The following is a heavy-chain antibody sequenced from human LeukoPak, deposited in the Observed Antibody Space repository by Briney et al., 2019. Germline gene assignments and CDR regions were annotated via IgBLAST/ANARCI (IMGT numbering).Heavy chain of an antibody. CDR2: IYYSGST. V-gene: IGHV4-59*08. CDR1: GGSISGYY. Sequence: SETLSLTCTVSGGSISGYYWSWIRQPPGKGLAWIGYIYYSGSTKYNPSLKSRVTISVDTSKNQFSLKLSSVTAADTAVYYCARQDGYSGYDGGFDSWGQGTLVTVSS. D-gene: IGHD5-12*01. J-gene: IGHJ4*02. CDR3: ARQDGYSGYDGGFDS.